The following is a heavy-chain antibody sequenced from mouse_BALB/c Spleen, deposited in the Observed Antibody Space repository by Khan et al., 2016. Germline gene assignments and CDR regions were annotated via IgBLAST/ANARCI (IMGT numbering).Heavy chain of an antibody. Sequence: QIQLVQSGPELKKPGETVKISCKASGYTFTNYGMNLVKQAPGKGLKWMAWINTYTGEPTYADDFKGRFAFSLETSARTASLQINNLKNEDTATXVAARDEDYEGDWYFDAGGAGTTDTVSS. J-gene: IGHJ1*01. CDR2: INTYTGEP. D-gene: IGHD2-4*01. V-gene: IGHV9-3-1*01. CDR3: ARDEDYEGDWYFDA. CDR1: GYTFTNYG.